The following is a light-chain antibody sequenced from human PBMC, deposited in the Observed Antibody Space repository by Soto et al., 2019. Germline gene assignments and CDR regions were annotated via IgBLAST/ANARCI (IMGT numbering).Light chain of an antibody. Sequence: VLTQCTGTLSLSLEDRATPSCRTSQSVSSTFLAWYQHKPGQAPRLLIYASSTRATGIPDRFSGSGSGTDFTLAISRLEPEDSAVYYCQHAGSSSFTFGQGTKVDIK. V-gene: IGKV3-20*01. CDR1: QSVSSTF. CDR3: QHAGSSSFT. J-gene: IGKJ2*01. CDR2: ASS.